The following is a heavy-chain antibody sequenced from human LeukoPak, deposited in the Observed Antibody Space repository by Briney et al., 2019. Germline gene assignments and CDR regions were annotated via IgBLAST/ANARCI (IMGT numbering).Heavy chain of an antibody. D-gene: IGHD4-23*01. J-gene: IGHJ3*02. CDR1: GYSFTSYW. CDR2: IYPGDSDT. Sequence: GESLKISCKGSGYSFTSYWIGWVRQMPGKGVEWMGIIYPGDSDTRYSPSFQGQVTISADKSISTAYLQWSSLKASDTAMYYCASIGPHRRWERTSPSYAFDIWGQGTMVTVSS. CDR3: ASIGPHRRWERTSPSYAFDI. V-gene: IGHV5-51*01.